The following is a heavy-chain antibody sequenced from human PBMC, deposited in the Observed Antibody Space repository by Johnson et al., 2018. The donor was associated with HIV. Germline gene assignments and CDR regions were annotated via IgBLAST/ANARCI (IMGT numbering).Heavy chain of an antibody. Sequence: VQLLESGGGLVQAGRSLRLSCAASGFSFDEYAMDWVRQAPGKGLEWVSGINWNSEIKGYGDSVKGRFTISRDNAKNSLYLQMKNLRFEDTALYYCARVTIFGVTKVDAFDIWGQGTKVTVSS. CDR3: ARVTIFGVTKVDAFDI. V-gene: IGHV3-9*01. CDR1: GFSFDEYA. CDR2: INWNSEIK. J-gene: IGHJ3*02. D-gene: IGHD3-3*01.